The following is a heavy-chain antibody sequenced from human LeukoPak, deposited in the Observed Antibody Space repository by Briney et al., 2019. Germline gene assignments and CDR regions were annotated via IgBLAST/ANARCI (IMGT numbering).Heavy chain of an antibody. CDR2: IRYDGSNK. V-gene: IGHV3-30*02. Sequence: GGSLRLSCAASGFTFSSYGMHWVRQAPGKGLEWVAFIRYDGSNKYYADSVKGRFTISRDNSKNTLYLQMNSLRAEDTAVYYCAKDLPHLVATMGGFDYWGQGTLVTVSS. CDR1: GFTFSSYG. D-gene: IGHD5-12*01. CDR3: AKDLPHLVATMGGFDY. J-gene: IGHJ4*02.